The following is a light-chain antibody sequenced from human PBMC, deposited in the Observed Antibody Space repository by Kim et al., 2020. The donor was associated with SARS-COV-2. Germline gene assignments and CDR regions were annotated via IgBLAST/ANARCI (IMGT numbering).Light chain of an antibody. J-gene: IGLJ1*01. V-gene: IGLV3-1*01. Sequence: SYELTQPPSVSVSPGQTASITCSGDKLGDKYACWYQQKPGQSPVLVIYQDSKRPSGIPERFSGSNSGNTATLTISGTQAMEEADYYCQAWDSSTGVFGT. CDR1: KLGDKY. CDR2: QDS. CDR3: QAWDSSTGV.